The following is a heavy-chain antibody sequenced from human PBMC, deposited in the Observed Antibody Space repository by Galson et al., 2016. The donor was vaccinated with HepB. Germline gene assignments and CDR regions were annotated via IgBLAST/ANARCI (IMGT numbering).Heavy chain of an antibody. J-gene: IGHJ4*02. V-gene: IGHV3-30*18. CDR3: AKERLVRRIFDH. CDR2: ISYDGNNK. Sequence: SLRLSCAASGFTFRSYGMHWVRQAPGKGLEWVAVISYDGNNKYYADSVKGRFTISRDNSKNTLYLQMNSLRAEDTAVYYCAKERLVRRIFDHWGQGTLLTVSS. D-gene: IGHD1-1*01. CDR1: GFTFRSYG.